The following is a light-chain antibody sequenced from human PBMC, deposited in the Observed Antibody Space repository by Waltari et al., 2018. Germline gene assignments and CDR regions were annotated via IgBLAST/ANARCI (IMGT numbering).Light chain of an antibody. J-gene: IGLJ2*01. Sequence: QSVLTQPPSVSAAPGHKVTLSCSGSISTIGNNYVPWYQQLPGTAPKLLIYDNNKRPSGIPDRFSGSKSGTSATLGITGRQTGDEADYYCGTWDSSLSAVVFGGGTKLTVL. CDR1: ISTIGNNY. CDR3: GTWDSSLSAVV. CDR2: DNN. V-gene: IGLV1-51*01.